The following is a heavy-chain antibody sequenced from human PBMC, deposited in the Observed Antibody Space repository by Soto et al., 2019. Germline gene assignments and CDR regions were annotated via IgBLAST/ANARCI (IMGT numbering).Heavy chain of an antibody. CDR3: RITIFGVVPPIFDY. V-gene: IGHV3-23*01. Sequence: SGGSLRLSCAASGFTFSSYAMSWVRQAPGKGLEWVSAISGSGGSTYYADSVKGRFTISRDNSKNTLYLQMNSLRAEDTAVYYCRITIFGVVPPIFDYWGQGTLVTVSS. J-gene: IGHJ4*02. D-gene: IGHD3-3*01. CDR2: ISGSGGST. CDR1: GFTFSSYA.